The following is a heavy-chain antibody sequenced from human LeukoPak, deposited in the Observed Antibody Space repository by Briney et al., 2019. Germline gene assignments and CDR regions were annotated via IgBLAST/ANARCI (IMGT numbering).Heavy chain of an antibody. D-gene: IGHD6-19*01. CDR3: ARVKGSGWYEVDY. V-gene: IGHV3-48*03. CDR2: ISSGGTTI. Sequence: GGSLRLSCAASGFIFSSYEMNWVRQAPGKGLEWVPYISSGGTTIYYADSVKGRFTISRDNVKNSLYLQVNSLSAEDTGIYYCARVKGSGWYEVDYWGQGTLVTVSS. J-gene: IGHJ4*02. CDR1: GFIFSSYE.